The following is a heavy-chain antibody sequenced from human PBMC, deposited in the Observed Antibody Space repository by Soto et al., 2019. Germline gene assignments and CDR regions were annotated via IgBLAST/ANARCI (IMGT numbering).Heavy chain of an antibody. Sequence: QVQLQGSGPGLVRPSETLSLTCAVSGVSTSGFYWSWIRQPPGKGLEYIGYIYYSGGTYYNPSLKSRVTVSLDSSKNQFSLKLTSVTAADTAIYYCARGHLWLEDWGQGTLVIVSS. CDR3: ARGHLWLED. CDR1: GVSTSGFY. J-gene: IGHJ4*02. CDR2: IYYSGGT. D-gene: IGHD3-3*01. V-gene: IGHV4-59*01.